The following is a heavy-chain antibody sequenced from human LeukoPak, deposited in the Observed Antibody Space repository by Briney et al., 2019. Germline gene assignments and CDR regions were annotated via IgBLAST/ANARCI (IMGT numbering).Heavy chain of an antibody. CDR1: GFTFSSDA. V-gene: IGHV3-23*01. Sequence: GGSLRLSCAASGFTFSSDAMRWVRQAPGKGLEWVSAISSSGGSTYYADSVRGRFIISRDSSKNTLYLQMNSLRAEDTAVCYCAKDRAGSRRTYYYDSSGHSYYFDYWGQGTLVTVSS. CDR2: ISSSGGST. J-gene: IGHJ4*02. CDR3: AKDRAGSRRTYYYDSSGHSYYFDY. D-gene: IGHD3-22*01.